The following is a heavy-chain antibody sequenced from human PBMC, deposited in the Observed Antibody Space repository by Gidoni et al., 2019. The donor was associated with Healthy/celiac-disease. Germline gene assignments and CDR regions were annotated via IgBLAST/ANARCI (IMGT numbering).Heavy chain of an antibody. CDR1: GYTFTSYA. CDR2: INTNTGNP. CDR3: ARDPKRLAAAGPNWFDP. D-gene: IGHD6-13*01. V-gene: IGHV7-4-1*02. Sequence: QVQLVQSGSELKKPGASVKVSCKASGYTFTSYAMNWVRQAPGQGLEWMGWINTNTGNPTYAQGFTGRFVFSLDTSVSTAYLQISSLKAEDTAVYYCARDPKRLAAAGPNWFDPWGQGTLVTVSS. J-gene: IGHJ5*02.